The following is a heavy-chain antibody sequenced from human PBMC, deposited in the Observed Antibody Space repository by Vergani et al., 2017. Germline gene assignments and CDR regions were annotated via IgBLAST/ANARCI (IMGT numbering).Heavy chain of an antibody. CDR2: ISWNSGNI. CDR3: ASPSPNDAFDI. CDR1: GFTFDDYA. V-gene: IGHV3-9*01. J-gene: IGHJ3*02. Sequence: EVQLVESGGGLIQPGGSLRLSCTASGFTFDDYAMHWVRQVPGKGLEWVSGISWNSGNIDYADSVKGRFTISRDNAKNSLYLQMNSLRAEDTAVYYCASPSPNDAFDIWGQGTMVTVSS.